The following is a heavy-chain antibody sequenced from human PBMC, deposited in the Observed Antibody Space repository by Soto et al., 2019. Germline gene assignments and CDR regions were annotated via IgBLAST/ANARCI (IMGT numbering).Heavy chain of an antibody. CDR2: MYHTGTT. D-gene: IGHD5-12*01. J-gene: IGHJ3*01. CDR1: GGSISRYY. CDR3: ARDVGYTGYEQGNPFDL. Sequence: SETLSLTCSVSGGSISRYYWSWIRQTAGKRLEWIGRMYHTGTTDYSPSLKRRLSMSVDTSKNQFSLRLSSVTAAHTALYYCARDVGYTGYEQGNPFDLWGQGTMVTVSS. V-gene: IGHV4-4*07.